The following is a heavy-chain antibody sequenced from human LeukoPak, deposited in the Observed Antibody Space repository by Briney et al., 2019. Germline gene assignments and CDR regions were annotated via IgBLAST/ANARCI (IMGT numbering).Heavy chain of an antibody. J-gene: IGHJ4*02. CDR3: ARGGIAARPFDY. Sequence: ASVKVSCKASGYTFTSYAMNWVRQTPGQGLEWMGWVNPSSGDTDYAQKFQVSVTVTRDTSISTAYMELTSLKSDDTAVYYCARGGIAARPFDYWGQGTLVTVSS. V-gene: IGHV1-2*02. CDR2: VNPSSGDT. D-gene: IGHD6-6*01. CDR1: GYTFTSYA.